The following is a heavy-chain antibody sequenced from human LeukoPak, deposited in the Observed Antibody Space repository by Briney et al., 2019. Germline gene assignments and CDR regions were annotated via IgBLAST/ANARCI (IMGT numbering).Heavy chain of an antibody. V-gene: IGHV4-39*07. CDR3: ARGRRWQLAHSNRSRWFDP. Sequence: SETLSLTCTVSGGSISSSSYYWGWIRQPPGKGLEWIGNIYYSGSTYYNPSLKSRVNISVDTSKNQFSPKLTSVTAADTAVYYCARGRRWQLAHSNRSRWFDPWGQGTLVTVSS. D-gene: IGHD6-6*01. CDR2: IYYSGST. CDR1: GGSISSSSYY. J-gene: IGHJ5*02.